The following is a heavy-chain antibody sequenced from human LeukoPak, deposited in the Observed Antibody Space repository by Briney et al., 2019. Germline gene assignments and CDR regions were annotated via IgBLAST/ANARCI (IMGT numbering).Heavy chain of an antibody. CDR2: IYTSGST. Sequence: SQTLSLTCTVSGGSISSGSYYWSWIRQPAGKGLEWIGRIYTSGSTNYNPSLKSRVTISVDTSKNQFSLKLSSVTAADTAVYYCASGSYYSKSYFDYWGQGTLVTVSS. J-gene: IGHJ4*02. V-gene: IGHV4-61*02. CDR3: ASGSYYSKSYFDY. D-gene: IGHD1-26*01. CDR1: GGSISSGSYY.